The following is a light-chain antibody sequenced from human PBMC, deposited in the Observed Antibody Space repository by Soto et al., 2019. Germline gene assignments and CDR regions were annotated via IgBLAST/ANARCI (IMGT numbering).Light chain of an antibody. J-gene: IGLJ1*01. CDR1: TSNIGTNT. Sequence: QLVLTQPPSASRTPGQRVTISCSGRTSNIGTNTVNWYQHLPGTAPKLLVYGNHQRPSGVPDRFSGSKSGTSASLAISGLQSEDEADYYCAAWDDSRNAYVFGTGTKLTVL. CDR2: GNH. CDR3: AAWDDSRNAYV. V-gene: IGLV1-44*01.